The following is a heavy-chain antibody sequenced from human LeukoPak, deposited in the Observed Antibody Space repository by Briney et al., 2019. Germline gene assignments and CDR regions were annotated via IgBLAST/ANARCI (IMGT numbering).Heavy chain of an antibody. V-gene: IGHV3-23*01. D-gene: IGHD1-26*01. Sequence: QPGWSLRLSWASAGFTVSSHAMSWVRQAARKGLECVPPISGMGGSTYYADSVKGRFTISTDNSKNTLYLQMNSLRAEDTAVYSCAKYSGSHVLHDAFDIWGQGKMVTVSS. CDR3: AKYSGSHVLHDAFDI. CDR2: ISGMGGST. CDR1: GFTVSSHA. J-gene: IGHJ3*02.